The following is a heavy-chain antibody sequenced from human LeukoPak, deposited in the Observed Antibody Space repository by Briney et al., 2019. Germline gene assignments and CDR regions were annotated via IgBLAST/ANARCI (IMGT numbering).Heavy chain of an antibody. V-gene: IGHV3-30*18. CDR2: ISYDGSNK. J-gene: IGHJ4*02. Sequence: PGGSLRLSCAASGFTFSSYWMSWVRQAPGKGLEWVAVISYDGSNKYYADSVKGRFTISRDNSKNTLYLQMNGLRAEDTAVYYCAKDGYYYDSSGYYYPGYWGQGTLVTVSS. CDR3: AKDGYYYDSSGYYYPGY. CDR1: GFTFSSYW. D-gene: IGHD3-22*01.